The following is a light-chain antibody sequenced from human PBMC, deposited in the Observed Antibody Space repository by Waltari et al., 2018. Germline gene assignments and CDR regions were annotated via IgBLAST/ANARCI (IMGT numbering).Light chain of an antibody. CDR3: QQYGTSPGT. Sequence: EIVLTHSPGTLSFSPGERATLSCRASPSVSSNYLAWYQQKPGQAPRLLIDGASSRATGIQDRFSGRGSGADFTLTISRLEPEDFAGYYCQQYGTSPGTFGQGTKLEIK. J-gene: IGKJ2*01. V-gene: IGKV3-20*01. CDR1: PSVSSNY. CDR2: GAS.